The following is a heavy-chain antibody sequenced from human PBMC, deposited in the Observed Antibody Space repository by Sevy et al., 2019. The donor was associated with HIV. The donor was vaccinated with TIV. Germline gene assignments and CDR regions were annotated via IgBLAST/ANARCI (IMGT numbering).Heavy chain of an antibody. J-gene: IGHJ4*02. V-gene: IGHV5-51*01. Sequence: GESLKFSCQGYGYNFATYWIGWVRQMPGKGLEWMGIVYPGDSDARYNSSFKGQVTISADKSIITAYLEWRSLKPSDTAIYYCARLTSPRVYYFDYWGQGTLVTVSS. CDR3: ARLTSPRVYYFDY. CDR1: GYNFATYW. CDR2: VYPGDSDA. D-gene: IGHD3-10*01.